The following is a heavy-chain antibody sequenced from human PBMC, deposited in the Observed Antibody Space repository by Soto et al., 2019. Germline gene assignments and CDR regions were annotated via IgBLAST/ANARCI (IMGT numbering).Heavy chain of an antibody. D-gene: IGHD5-12*01. CDR2: IGHLENT. J-gene: IGHJ4*02. Sequence: QLRLQESGSGVVRTSETLSLTCTVSGGSITHGGFSWSWIRQSPGKGLEWIGYIGHLENTYFHPTFKSRLTMSIDRSKNQFSLKLSSVTAAARAVYYCARGGGNAPFDSWGQGVLVSVAS. CDR3: ARGGGNAPFDS. CDR1: GGSITHGGFS. V-gene: IGHV4-30-2*06.